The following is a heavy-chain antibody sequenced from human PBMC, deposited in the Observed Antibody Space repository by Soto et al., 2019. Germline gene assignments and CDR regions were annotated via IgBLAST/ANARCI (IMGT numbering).Heavy chain of an antibody. CDR2: IYYRGNT. CDR1: GDSVNSDKYY. V-gene: IGHV4-39*01. Sequence: KTSETLSLTCSVSGDSVNSDKYYWGWIRQPPGKGLEWIGSIYYRGNTYYNPSLQTRVTISLDKSKSQFSLKLNSVTAADTAVYYCARGPIYYDFWSGYGRTPGGHWFDPWGQGTLVTVSS. J-gene: IGHJ5*02. D-gene: IGHD3-3*01. CDR3: ARGPIYYDFWSGYGRTPGGHWFDP.